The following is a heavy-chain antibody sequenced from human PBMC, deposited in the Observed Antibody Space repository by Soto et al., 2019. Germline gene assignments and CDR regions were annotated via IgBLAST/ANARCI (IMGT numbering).Heavy chain of an antibody. Sequence: QIQLVQSGAEVKKPGASVKVSCKASGYSFTSYGITWVRQAPGQGPEWLGWITGENGNTNYAQKFQGRSTMTTDTSTSTAFMELRGLRSDDTAVYYCSRMVLEWLPTSGFDYWGQGTLVTVSS. J-gene: IGHJ4*02. CDR3: SRMVLEWLPTSGFDY. V-gene: IGHV1-18*04. CDR2: ITGENGNT. CDR1: GYSFTSYG. D-gene: IGHD5-12*01.